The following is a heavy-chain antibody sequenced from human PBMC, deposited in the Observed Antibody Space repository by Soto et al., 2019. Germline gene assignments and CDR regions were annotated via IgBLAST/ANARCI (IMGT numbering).Heavy chain of an antibody. D-gene: IGHD1-26*01. J-gene: IGHJ1*01. CDR3: ATSTYYEYFQH. Sequence: SETLSLTCTVSGGSISTYYWSWIRQPPGKGLEWIAYIYSSGSTNYNPSLKSRVTISVDTSKDQFSLKLKSVTAADTAVYYCATSTYYEYFQHWGQGTLVTVSS. CDR1: GGSISTYY. CDR2: IYSSGST. V-gene: IGHV4-59*01.